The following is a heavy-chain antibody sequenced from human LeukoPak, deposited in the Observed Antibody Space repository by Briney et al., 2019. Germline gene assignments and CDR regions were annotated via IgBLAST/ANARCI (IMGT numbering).Heavy chain of an antibody. CDR1: GGTVINTNW. V-gene: IGHV4-4*02. Sequence: SGTLSLTCGVSGGTVINTNWWTWVRQPPGKGLEWIGEVHLDGRTNYNPSLESRLTMSVDVSENQVSLKLTSVTAADTAVYYCAREGGFYRPLDYSGQGTLVTVSS. CDR2: VHLDGRT. D-gene: IGHD3-3*01. J-gene: IGHJ4*02. CDR3: AREGGFYRPLDY.